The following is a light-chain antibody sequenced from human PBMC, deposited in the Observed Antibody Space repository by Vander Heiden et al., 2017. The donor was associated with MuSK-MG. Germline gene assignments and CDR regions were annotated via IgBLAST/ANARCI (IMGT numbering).Light chain of an antibody. J-gene: IGLJ2*01. V-gene: IGLV2-23*02. Sequence: QSALPQPASVSGSPVQSITISCTGSNSDGGSYKLGSWYQQHPGKDHKIIIYEVTKRPSGVSDRFSGLKCGKTAAMTMSGLQAEDEADYHCCEYAGSSPLFGGGTRVTVL. CDR3: CEYAGSSPL. CDR2: EVT. CDR1: NSDGGSYKL.